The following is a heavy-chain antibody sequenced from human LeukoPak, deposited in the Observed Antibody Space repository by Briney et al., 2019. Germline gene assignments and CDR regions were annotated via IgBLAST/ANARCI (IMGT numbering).Heavy chain of an antibody. Sequence: SETLSLTCSVSGGSLSSHDWSWIRQPPGKGLELIGHIHDTGSTFYNPSLRGRVTISLDTSNNPFSLKLTSMTAADTAVYYCARFSSGCSTSSCYLTYWGQGTLVTVS. J-gene: IGHJ4*02. CDR1: GGSLSSHD. D-gene: IGHD2-2*01. CDR2: IHDTGST. CDR3: ARFSSGCSTSSCYLTY. V-gene: IGHV4-59*11.